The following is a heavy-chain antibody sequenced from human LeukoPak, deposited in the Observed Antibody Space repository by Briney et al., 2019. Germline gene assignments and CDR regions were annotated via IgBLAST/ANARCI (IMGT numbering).Heavy chain of an antibody. CDR3: AKSSTSQRGYYGMDV. CDR2: ISGSGDST. Sequence: PGGSLRLSCAASGFTFTKYAISWVRQAPGKGLEWVSGISGSGDSTRYADSVKGRVTISRDNSKNMLYLQMNSLRVEDTGVYFCAKSSTSQRGYYGMDVWGQGTTVTVSS. V-gene: IGHV3-23*01. CDR1: GFTFTKYA. J-gene: IGHJ6*02. D-gene: IGHD6-25*01.